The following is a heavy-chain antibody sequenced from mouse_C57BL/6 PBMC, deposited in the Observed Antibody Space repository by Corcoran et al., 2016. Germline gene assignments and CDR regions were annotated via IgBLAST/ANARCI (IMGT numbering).Heavy chain of an antibody. J-gene: IGHJ4*01. CDR3: ASAGYGNLYAMDY. D-gene: IGHD2-1*01. CDR1: GYTFTSYG. CDR2: IYPRSGNT. V-gene: IGHV1-81*01. Sequence: QVQLQQSGAELARPGASVKLSCKASGYTFTSYGISWVKQRTGQGLEWIGEIYPRSGNTYYNEKFKGKATLTADKSSSTAYMELRSLTSEDSAVYVCASAGYGNLYAMDYWGQGTSVTVSS.